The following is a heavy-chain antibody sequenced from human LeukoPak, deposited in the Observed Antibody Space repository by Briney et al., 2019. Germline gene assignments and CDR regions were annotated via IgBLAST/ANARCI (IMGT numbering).Heavy chain of an antibody. CDR1: GYTFTSYY. CDR3: ARDLMGFLESDY. Sequence: ASVKVSCKASGYTFTSYYMHWVRQAPGQGLEWMGIINPSGGSTSYAQKFQGRVTMTRDMSTSTVYMELSSPRSDDTAVYYCARDLMGFLESDYWGQGTLVTVSS. D-gene: IGHD3-3*01. J-gene: IGHJ4*02. V-gene: IGHV1-46*01. CDR2: INPSGGST.